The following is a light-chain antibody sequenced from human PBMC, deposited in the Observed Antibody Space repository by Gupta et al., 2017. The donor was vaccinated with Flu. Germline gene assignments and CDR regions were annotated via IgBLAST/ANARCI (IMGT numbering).Light chain of an antibody. CDR3: QQSDSTHNT. CDR1: QRISNY. V-gene: IGKV1-39*01. CDR2: DAS. J-gene: IGKJ5*01. Sequence: PTSMYASVGDRVTITCRARQRISNYLNWYQQRPGKAPNLLIYDASTGKDGVPSRFSGSGSGTDFTLTISRLQPEDFANYYCQQSDSTHNTFGQGTRLAIK.